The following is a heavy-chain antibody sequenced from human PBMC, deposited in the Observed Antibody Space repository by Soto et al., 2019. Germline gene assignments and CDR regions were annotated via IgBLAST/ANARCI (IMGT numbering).Heavy chain of an antibody. Sequence: GGSLRLSCAASGFTFSSYAMSWVRQAPGKGLEWVSAISGSGGSTYYADSVKGRFTISRDNSKNTLYLQMNSLRAEDTAVYYRGKGPRAAAVTKLVFDMGGKGTMVTV. CDR1: GFTFSSYA. V-gene: IGHV3-23*01. J-gene: IGHJ3*02. CDR2: ISGSGGST. D-gene: IGHD6-13*01. CDR3: GKGPRAAAVTKLVFDM.